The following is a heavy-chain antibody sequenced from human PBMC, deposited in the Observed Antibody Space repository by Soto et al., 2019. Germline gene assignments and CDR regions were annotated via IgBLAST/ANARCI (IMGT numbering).Heavy chain of an antibody. D-gene: IGHD6-19*01. CDR1: GYTFTSYG. J-gene: IGHJ6*02. V-gene: IGHV1-18*01. Sequence: QVQLVQSGAEVKKPGASVKVSCKASGYTFTSYGISWVRQAPGQGLEWMGWISAYNGNTNYAQKLQGRVTMTTDTSTSTTYMELRRLRSDDTAVYYCARTGIAVAGAYYYYGMDVWGQGTTVTVSS. CDR3: ARTGIAVAGAYYYYGMDV. CDR2: ISAYNGNT.